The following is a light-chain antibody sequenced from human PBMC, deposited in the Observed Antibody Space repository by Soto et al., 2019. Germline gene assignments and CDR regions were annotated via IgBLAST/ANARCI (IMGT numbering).Light chain of an antibody. CDR3: QQYGSSPRT. Sequence: EIVLSQSPGVLSLSPGERASLSCGASQSISSSFLAWYQQKPGQAPRLLIYGASSRATGIPDRFSGTGSETDFTLTISRLEPEDFAVYYCQQYGSSPRTFGQVTKVDIK. V-gene: IGKV3-20*01. J-gene: IGKJ1*01. CDR2: GAS. CDR1: QSISSSF.